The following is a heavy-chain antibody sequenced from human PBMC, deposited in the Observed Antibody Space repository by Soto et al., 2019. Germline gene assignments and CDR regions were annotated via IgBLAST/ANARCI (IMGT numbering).Heavy chain of an antibody. CDR1: GFTFSDYY. Sequence: QVQLVESGGGLVKPGGSLRLSCAASGFTFSDYYMSWIRQAPGKGLEWVSYISSSGSTIYYADSVKGRFTISRDNAKNAMYLLRTNVRAVDTAAYDCGRSFPVSASFYGMTVVGQGSTATVS. CDR3: GRSFPVSASFYGMTV. V-gene: IGHV3-11*01. D-gene: IGHD2-8*01. CDR2: ISSSGSTI. J-gene: IGHJ6*02.